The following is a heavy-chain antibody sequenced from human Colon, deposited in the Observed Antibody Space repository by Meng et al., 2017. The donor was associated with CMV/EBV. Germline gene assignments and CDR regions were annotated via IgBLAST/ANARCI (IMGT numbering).Heavy chain of an antibody. D-gene: IGHD3-3*01. CDR2: IYTGGNT. CDR3: ARASCGSRSCTRGDFWSGYHFDY. CDR1: GFGVGTNH. V-gene: IGHV3-53*01. J-gene: IGHJ4*02. Sequence: GESLKISCAASGFGVGTNHMTWVRQAPGKGLEWVSVIYTGGNTYYADSVRGRFTISRDSAKNAVHLEMNDLRAEDTAIFYCARASCGSRSCTRGDFWSGYHFDYWGQGTQVTVSS.